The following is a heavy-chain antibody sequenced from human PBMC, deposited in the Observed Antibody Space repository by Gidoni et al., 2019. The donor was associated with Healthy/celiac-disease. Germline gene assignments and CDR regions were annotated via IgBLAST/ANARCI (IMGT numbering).Heavy chain of an antibody. CDR1: GFPFSRYA. CDR2: ISGSGGST. J-gene: IGHJ5*02. D-gene: IGHD3-3*01. CDR3: AKGSAFGVVIMPNWFDP. Sequence: EVQLLESGGGLVQPGGSLRLSCAASGFPFSRYAMSWVRQAPGKGLEWVSAISGSGGSTYYADSVKGRFTISRDNSKNTLYLQMNSLRAEDTAVYYCAKGSAFGVVIMPNWFDPWGQGTLVTVSS. V-gene: IGHV3-23*01.